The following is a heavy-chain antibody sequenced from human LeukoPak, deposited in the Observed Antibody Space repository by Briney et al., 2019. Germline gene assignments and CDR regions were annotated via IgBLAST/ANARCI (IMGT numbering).Heavy chain of an antibody. V-gene: IGHV3-23*01. Sequence: PGGSLRLPCAASGFTFSSYAMSWVRQAPGKGLEWVSAISGSGGSTYYADSVKGRFTISRDNSKNTLYLQMTSLRAEDTAVYYCAKASVLRYISPFDPWGQGTLVTVSS. CDR2: ISGSGGST. CDR1: GFTFSSYA. CDR3: AKASVLRYISPFDP. D-gene: IGHD3-9*01. J-gene: IGHJ5*02.